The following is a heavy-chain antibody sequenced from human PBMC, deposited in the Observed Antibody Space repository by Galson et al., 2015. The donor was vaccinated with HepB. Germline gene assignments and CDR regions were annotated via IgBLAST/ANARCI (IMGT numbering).Heavy chain of an antibody. J-gene: IGHJ4*02. V-gene: IGHV1-18*01. Sequence: SVKVSCKASGYTFTSYGISWVRQAPGQGLEWMGWINPYDDNTNYAQRLQGRVTVTADTSTSTAYMELRSLRSDDTAVYYCAADYCSGGACFSYSGYWGQGTLVTVSS. D-gene: IGHD2-15*01. CDR2: INPYDDNT. CDR1: GYTFTSYG. CDR3: AADYCSGGACFSYSGY.